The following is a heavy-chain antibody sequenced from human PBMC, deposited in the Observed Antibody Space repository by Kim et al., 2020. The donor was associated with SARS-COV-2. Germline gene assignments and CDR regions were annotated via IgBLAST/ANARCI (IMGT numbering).Heavy chain of an antibody. J-gene: IGHJ4*02. Sequence: GGSLRLSCAASGFTFSDYSMNWVRQAPGKGPEWLSHISSTSTTIYYADSVKGRFTISRDNAKNSLYLQMNSLRDDDTAVYYCVRDPRPTKVMERELLDSWGQGTLVTVSS. CDR3: VRDPRPTKVMERELLDS. CDR1: GFTFSDYS. D-gene: IGHD1-26*01. CDR2: ISSTSTTI. V-gene: IGHV3-48*02.